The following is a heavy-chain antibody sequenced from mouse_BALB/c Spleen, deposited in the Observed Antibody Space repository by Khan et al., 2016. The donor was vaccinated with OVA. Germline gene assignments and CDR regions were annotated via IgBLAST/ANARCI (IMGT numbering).Heavy chain of an antibody. CDR2: ILPGSGNT. D-gene: IGHD2-1*01. Sequence: QVQLQQSGAELMKPGASVKISCKATGYTFSSYWIEWVKQRPGHGLEWIGEILPGSGNTNCTENFKGKATFTADTSSNTVYMQLSSLTSEDSAVYYCVRYGNHWYFDVWGAGTTVTVSS. CDR3: VRYGNHWYFDV. J-gene: IGHJ1*01. V-gene: IGHV1-9*01. CDR1: GYTFSSYW.